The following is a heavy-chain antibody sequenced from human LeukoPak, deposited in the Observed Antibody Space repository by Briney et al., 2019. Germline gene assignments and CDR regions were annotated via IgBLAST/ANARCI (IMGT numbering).Heavy chain of an antibody. Sequence: GGSLRLSCAASGFTVSGNYMSWVRQAPGKGLEWVSGIYSDGSTSYADSVKGRLTISRDSVKNALYLQMNSLRAEDTAVYYCPRGIGYWVNPNCYQPFAYWARESWSPSPQ. V-gene: IGHV3-53*01. D-gene: IGHD2-2*01. CDR3: PRGIGYWVNPNCYQPFAY. CDR1: GFTVSGNY. CDR2: IYSDGST. J-gene: IGHJ4*02.